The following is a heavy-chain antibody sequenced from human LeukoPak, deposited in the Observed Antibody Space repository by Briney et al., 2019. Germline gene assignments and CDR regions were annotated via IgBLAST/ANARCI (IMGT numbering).Heavy chain of an antibody. CDR1: GGSISSSSYY. V-gene: IGHV4-39*01. CDR3: ARLEDSSSWSVWFDP. CDR2: IYYSGST. J-gene: IGHJ5*02. D-gene: IGHD6-13*01. Sequence: PSETLSLTCTVSGGSISSSSYYWGWIRQPPGKGLEWIGSIYYSGSTYYNPSLKSRVTISVDTSKNQSSLKLSSVTAADTAVYYCARLEDSSSWSVWFDPWGQGTLVTVSS.